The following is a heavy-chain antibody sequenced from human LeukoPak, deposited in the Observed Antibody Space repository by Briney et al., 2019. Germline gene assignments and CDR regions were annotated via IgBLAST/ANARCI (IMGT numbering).Heavy chain of an antibody. CDR3: ARAPGIVGTAKAHFDY. D-gene: IGHD1-26*01. J-gene: IGHJ4*02. CDR1: GGSISSGGYY. Sequence: SETLSLTCTVSGGSISSGGYYWSWIRQPPGKGLEWIGYIYYSGSTNYNPSLKSRVTISVDTSKNQFSLKLTSVTAADTAVYYCARAPGIVGTAKAHFDYWGQGTLVTVSS. CDR2: IYYSGST. V-gene: IGHV4-61*08.